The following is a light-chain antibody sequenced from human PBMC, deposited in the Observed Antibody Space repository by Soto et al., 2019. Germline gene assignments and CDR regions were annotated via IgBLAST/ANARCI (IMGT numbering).Light chain of an antibody. CDR3: QQYGSSPRT. CDR2: GTS. CDR1: QSVATIY. Sequence: EIVLTQSPGTLSLSPGERATLSCRASQSVATIYLAWDQQKPGQAPKLLMSGTSTRATGIPDRFSGSGSGTDFTLTINRLEPDDFAVYYCQQYGSSPRTFGQGTRV. V-gene: IGKV3-20*01. J-gene: IGKJ1*01.